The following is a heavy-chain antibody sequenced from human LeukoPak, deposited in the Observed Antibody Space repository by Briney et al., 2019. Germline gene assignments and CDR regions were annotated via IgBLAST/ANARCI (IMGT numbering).Heavy chain of an antibody. CDR1: GFTFTNYA. V-gene: IGHV3-23*01. D-gene: IGHD2-2*02. J-gene: IGHJ4*02. Sequence: GGSLRLSCAASGFTFTNYAMTWVRQAPGKGLEWVSSISGAGTYYADSVKGRFTISRDNSKNTLYLQMNSLRAEDTAVYYCARVACSSTSCYNLFFDYWGQGTLVTVSS. CDR3: ARVACSSTSCYNLFFDY. CDR2: ISGAGT.